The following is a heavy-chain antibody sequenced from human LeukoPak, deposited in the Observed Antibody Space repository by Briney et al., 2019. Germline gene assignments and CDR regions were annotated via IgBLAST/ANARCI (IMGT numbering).Heavy chain of an antibody. J-gene: IGHJ5*02. CDR1: GFTFSSYG. CDR3: ARDIVVVPAAMAPYNWFDP. Sequence: PGGSLRLSCAASGFTFSSYGMHWVRQAPGKGLELVAVIWYDGSNKYYADSVKGRFTISRDNSKNTLYLQMNSLRAEDTAVYYCARDIVVVPAAMAPYNWFDPWGQGTLVTVSS. V-gene: IGHV3-33*01. CDR2: IWYDGSNK. D-gene: IGHD2-2*01.